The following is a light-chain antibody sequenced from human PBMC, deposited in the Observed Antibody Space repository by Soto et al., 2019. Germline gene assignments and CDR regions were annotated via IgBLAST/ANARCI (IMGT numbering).Light chain of an antibody. CDR3: CSYAGSYTPLYV. V-gene: IGLV2-11*01. CDR1: SSDVGGYNY. Sequence: QSALTQPRSVSGSPGQSVTISCTGTSSDVGGYNYVSWYQQHPGKAPQLMIYDVSKRPSGVPDRFSGSQSGNTASLTISRLQAADQADYYCCSYAGSYTPLYVFVTGTKVTVL. J-gene: IGLJ1*01. CDR2: DVS.